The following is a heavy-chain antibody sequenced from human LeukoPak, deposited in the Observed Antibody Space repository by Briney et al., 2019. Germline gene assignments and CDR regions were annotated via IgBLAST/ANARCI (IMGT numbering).Heavy chain of an antibody. CDR1: GFTLSDYW. CDR2: ISPDGRNI. CDR3: ATLDY. Sequence: GGSLRLSCAASGFTLSDYWMNWVRQAPGKGPVWVSHISPDGRNIAYADSVKGRFTISRDSAKNTLYLQMNSLRAEDTAVYYCATLDYWGKGTLVTVSS. V-gene: IGHV3-74*01. J-gene: IGHJ4*02.